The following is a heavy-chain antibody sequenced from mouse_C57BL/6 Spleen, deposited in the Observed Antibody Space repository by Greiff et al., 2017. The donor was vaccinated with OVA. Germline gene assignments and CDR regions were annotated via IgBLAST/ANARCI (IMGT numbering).Heavy chain of an antibody. Sequence: QVQLQQSGAELVKPGASVKMSCKASGYTFTTYPIEWMKQNHGKSLEWIGNFHPYNDDTKYNEKFKGKATLTVEKSSSTVYLELSRFTSDDSAVYYCARGPYDYDSFYAMDYWGQGTSVTVSS. D-gene: IGHD2-4*01. CDR1: GYTFTTYP. V-gene: IGHV1-47*01. CDR3: ARGPYDYDSFYAMDY. CDR2: FHPYNDDT. J-gene: IGHJ4*01.